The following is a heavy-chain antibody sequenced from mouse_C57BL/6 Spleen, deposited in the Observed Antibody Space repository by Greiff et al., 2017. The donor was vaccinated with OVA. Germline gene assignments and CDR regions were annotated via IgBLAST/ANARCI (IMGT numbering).Heavy chain of an antibody. CDR2: IWSGGST. V-gene: IGHV2-2*01. CDR1: GFSLTSYG. J-gene: IGHJ3*01. Sequence: VKLQESGPGLVQPSQSLSITCTVSGFSLTSYGVHWVRQSPGKGLEWLGVIWSGGSTDYNAAFISRLSISKDNSKSQVFFKMNSLQADDTAIYYCASGLRPMAYWGQGTLVTVSA. CDR3: ASGLRPMAY. D-gene: IGHD2-4*01.